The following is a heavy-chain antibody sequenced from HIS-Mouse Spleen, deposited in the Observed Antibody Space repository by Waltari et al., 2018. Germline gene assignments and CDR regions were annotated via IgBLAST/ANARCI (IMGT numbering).Heavy chain of an antibody. V-gene: IGHV4-39*07. CDR3: ASEIKDWGN. CDR2: IYYSGST. CDR1: GGSISSSSYY. D-gene: IGHD3-16*01. J-gene: IGHJ4*02. Sequence: QLQLQESGPGLVKPSETLSLTCTVSGGSISSSSYYWGWIRQPPGKGLEWIGSIYYSGSTYSNPSLTSRVTISVDTSKNQFSLKLSSVTAADTAVYYCASEIKDWGNWGQGTLVTVSS.